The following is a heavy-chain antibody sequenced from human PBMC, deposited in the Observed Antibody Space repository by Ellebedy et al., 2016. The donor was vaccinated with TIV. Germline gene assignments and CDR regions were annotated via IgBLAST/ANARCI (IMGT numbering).Heavy chain of an antibody. CDR1: GFTFSSYA. V-gene: IGHV3-30-3*01. CDR2: ISYDGSNK. Sequence: GGSLRLSXAASGFTFSSYAMHWVRQAPGKGLEWVAVISYDGSNKYYADSVKGRFTISRDNSKNTLYLQMNSLRAEDTAVYYCARREYDSSGLSFDYWGQGTLVTVSS. J-gene: IGHJ4*02. D-gene: IGHD3-22*01. CDR3: ARREYDSSGLSFDY.